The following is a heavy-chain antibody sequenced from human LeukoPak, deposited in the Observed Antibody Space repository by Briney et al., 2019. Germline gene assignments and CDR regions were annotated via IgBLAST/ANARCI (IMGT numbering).Heavy chain of an antibody. D-gene: IGHD3-22*01. J-gene: IGHJ3*02. CDR1: GFTVSSNY. Sequence: GGSLRLSCAASGFTVSSNYMTWVRQAPGKGLEWVSVIYSGGSTYYADSVKGRFTISRDNSKNTLYLQMNSLRAEDTAVYFCAKFDYYDSTGHLTGDAFDIWGQGTMVTVSS. CDR2: IYSGGST. V-gene: IGHV3-53*01. CDR3: AKFDYYDSTGHLTGDAFDI.